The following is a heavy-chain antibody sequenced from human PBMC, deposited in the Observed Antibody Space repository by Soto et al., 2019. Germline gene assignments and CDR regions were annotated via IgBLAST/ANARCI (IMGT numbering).Heavy chain of an antibody. J-gene: IGHJ4*02. D-gene: IGHD1-26*01. CDR1: GFTFSSYW. CDR3: ARLVSAAANDY. CDR2: IKGDGTEI. V-gene: IGHV3-7*04. Sequence: PGGSLTLSCAASGFTFSSYWMSWVRQAQGKGLEWVANIKGDGTEIYYVDSVKGRFTISRDNAKNSLYLQMNSLRAEDTAVYYCARLVSAAANDYWGQGALVTVSS.